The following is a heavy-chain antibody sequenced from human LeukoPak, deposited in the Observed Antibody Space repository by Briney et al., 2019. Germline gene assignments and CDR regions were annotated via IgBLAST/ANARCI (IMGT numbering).Heavy chain of an antibody. CDR2: LNPNSGGT. CDR1: GYTSIDYY. Sequence: ASVKVSCKASGYTSIDYYIHWMRQAPGQGLEWMGWLNPNSGGTNYAQKFQGRVTMTRDTSISTTYTELSRLTSDDTAVYYCARGRGMTTVITYWHFDLWGRGTLVTVSS. CDR3: ARGRGMTTVITYWHFDL. V-gene: IGHV1-2*02. D-gene: IGHD4-17*01. J-gene: IGHJ2*01.